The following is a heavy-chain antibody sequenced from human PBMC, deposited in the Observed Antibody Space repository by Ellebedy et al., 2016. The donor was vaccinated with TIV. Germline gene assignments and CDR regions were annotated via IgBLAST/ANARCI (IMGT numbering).Heavy chain of an antibody. CDR1: GYTFTGYY. V-gene: IGHV1-2*04. D-gene: IGHD3-10*01. CDR3: ARDEGRDYYGSGSYGYYGMDV. J-gene: IGHJ6*02. Sequence: ASVKVSCKASGYTFTGYYMHWVRQAPGQGLEWMGWINPNSGGTNYAQKFQGWVTMTRDTSISTAYMELSRLRSDDTAVYYCARDEGRDYYGSGSYGYYGMDVWGQGTTVTVSS. CDR2: INPNSGGT.